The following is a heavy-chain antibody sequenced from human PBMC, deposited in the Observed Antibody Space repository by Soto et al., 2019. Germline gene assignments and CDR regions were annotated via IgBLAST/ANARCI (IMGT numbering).Heavy chain of an antibody. CDR3: ATSRSYDILTGYWRNFDY. D-gene: IGHD3-9*01. J-gene: IGHJ4*02. CDR1: GFTFSSYS. V-gene: IGHV3-21*01. CDR2: ISSSSSYI. Sequence: GGSLRLSCAASGFTFSSYSMNWVRQAPGKGLEWVSSISSSSSYIYYADSVKGRFTISRDNAKNSLYLQMNSLRAEDTAVYYCATSRSYDILTGYWRNFDYWGQGTLVTVSS.